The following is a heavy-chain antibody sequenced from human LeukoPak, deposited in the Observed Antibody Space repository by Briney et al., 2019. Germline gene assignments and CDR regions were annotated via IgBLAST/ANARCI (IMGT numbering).Heavy chain of an antibody. D-gene: IGHD1-26*01. J-gene: IGHJ4*02. CDR3: AKGGKWDVTPFDY. CDR1: GFAFSDSW. Sequence: AGGSLRLSCAASGFAFSDSWMTWIRQAPGKGLEWVAFIKGDGSAKKYVDSVKGRFTISRDNAKNSLFLQMNSLRAEDTAVYYCAKGGKWDVTPFDYWGQGTLVTVSS. V-gene: IGHV3-7*01. CDR2: IKGDGSAK.